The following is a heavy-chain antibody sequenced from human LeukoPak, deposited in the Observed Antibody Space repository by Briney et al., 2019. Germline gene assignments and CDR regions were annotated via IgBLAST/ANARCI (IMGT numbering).Heavy chain of an antibody. V-gene: IGHV3-73*01. Sequence: GGSLRLSCAASGFTFSGSAMHWVRQASGRGLEWVGRIRSKANSYATAYAASVKGRFTISRDDSKNTAYLQMNSLKTEDTAVYYCTRLSYGDYVDYWGQGTLVTVSS. CDR1: GFTFSGSA. CDR3: TRLSYGDYVDY. D-gene: IGHD4-17*01. CDR2: IRSKANSYAT. J-gene: IGHJ4*02.